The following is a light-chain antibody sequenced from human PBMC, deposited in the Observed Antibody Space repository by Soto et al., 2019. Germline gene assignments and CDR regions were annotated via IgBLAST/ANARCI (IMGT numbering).Light chain of an antibody. Sequence: EIVMTQSPATLSVSPGERATLSCRASQSVSSNLAGYQQQPGQAPRLLIYGASTRATGIPARFSGSGSGTDFTLTISTLQSEDFAVYYCQHYYNWPFTFGPGTKVDIK. V-gene: IGKV3-15*01. CDR2: GAS. CDR3: QHYYNWPFT. J-gene: IGKJ3*01. CDR1: QSVSSN.